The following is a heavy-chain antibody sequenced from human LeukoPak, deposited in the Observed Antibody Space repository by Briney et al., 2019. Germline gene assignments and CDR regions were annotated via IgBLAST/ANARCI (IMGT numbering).Heavy chain of an antibody. CDR3: ARGMGSSSSDY. CDR1: GYTFTSYA. J-gene: IGHJ4*02. D-gene: IGHD6-6*01. CDR2: ISAYNGHT. Sequence: ASVKVSCKASGYTFTSYAINWVGQAPGQGLEWMGWISAYNGHTNYAQNLQGRVTMTTVTSTSTAYMELRSLRSDDTAVYYCARGMGSSSSDYWGQGSLVTVSS. V-gene: IGHV1-18*01.